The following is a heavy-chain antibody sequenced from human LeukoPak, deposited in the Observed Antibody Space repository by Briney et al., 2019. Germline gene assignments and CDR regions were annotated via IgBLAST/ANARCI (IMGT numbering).Heavy chain of an antibody. CDR2: IYYSGST. CDR3: ARDWSGSYSDAFDI. J-gene: IGHJ3*02. V-gene: IGHV4-39*07. CDR1: GGSISSSSYY. Sequence: SETLSLTCTVSGGSISSSSYYWGWIRQPPGKGLEWIGSIYYSGSTYYNPSLKSRVTISVDTSKNQFSLKLSSVTAADTAVYYCARDWSGSYSDAFDIWGQGTMVTVSS. D-gene: IGHD1-26*01.